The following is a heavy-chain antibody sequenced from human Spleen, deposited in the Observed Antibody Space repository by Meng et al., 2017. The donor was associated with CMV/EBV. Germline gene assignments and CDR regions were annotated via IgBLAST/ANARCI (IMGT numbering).Heavy chain of an antibody. D-gene: IGHD1-1*01. J-gene: IGHJ4*02. CDR2: ISPYSDYT. CDR3: AKERRTGPYQFDY. CDR1: GYAFTSYG. Sequence: ASVKVSCKASGYAFTSYGLTWVRQAPGQGFEWMGWISPYSDYTKYAQKLQGRVTLTRDTSTSTVYMELSSLRSEDTAVYYCAKERRTGPYQFDYWGQGTLVTVSS. V-gene: IGHV1-18*01.